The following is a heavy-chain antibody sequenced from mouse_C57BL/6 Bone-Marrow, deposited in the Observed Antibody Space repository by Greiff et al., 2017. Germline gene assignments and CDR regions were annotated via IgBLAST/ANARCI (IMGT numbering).Heavy chain of an antibody. Sequence: QVQLQQPGAELVRPGTSVKLSCKASGYTFTSYWMHWVKQRPGQGLEWIGVIDPSDSYTNYNQKFKGKATLTVDTSSSTAYMQLSSLTSEDSAVYYCARVGWLRYAMDYWGQGTSVTVSS. CDR2: IDPSDSYT. CDR1: GYTFTSYW. CDR3: ARVGWLRYAMDY. D-gene: IGHD2-2*01. V-gene: IGHV1-59*01. J-gene: IGHJ4*01.